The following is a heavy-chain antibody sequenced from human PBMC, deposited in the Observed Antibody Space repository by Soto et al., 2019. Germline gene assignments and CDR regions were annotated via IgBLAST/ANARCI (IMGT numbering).Heavy chain of an antibody. CDR2: ISYDGSNK. CDR1: GFTFSSYA. CDR3: ARDVSAHTLLDY. Sequence: QVQLVESGGGVIQPGRSLRLSCAASGFTFSSYAMHWVRQAPGKGLEWVAGISYDGSNKYYADSVKGRFTISRDNSKKSLYLNMISVRAEDTAVYYCARDVSAHTLLDYWGQGTLVTVSS. D-gene: IGHD3-3*01. J-gene: IGHJ4*02. V-gene: IGHV3-30-3*01.